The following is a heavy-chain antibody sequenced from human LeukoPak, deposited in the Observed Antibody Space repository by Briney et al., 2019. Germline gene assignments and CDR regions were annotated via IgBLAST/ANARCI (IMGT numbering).Heavy chain of an antibody. CDR3: ARDNWELRGFDY. D-gene: IGHD3-10*01. J-gene: IGHJ4*02. CDR1: GFTFGDYW. CDR2: IKRDGSEK. V-gene: IGHV3-7*01. Sequence: GGSLRLSCAASGFTFGDYWMTWVRQAPGKGLEWVANIKRDGSEKYSVDSVKGRFTISRDNARNSMYLQMNSLRAEDTAVYYCARDNWELRGFDYWGQGTLVTVSS.